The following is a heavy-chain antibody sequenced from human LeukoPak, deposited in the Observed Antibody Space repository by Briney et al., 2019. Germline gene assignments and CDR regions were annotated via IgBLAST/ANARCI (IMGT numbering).Heavy chain of an antibody. D-gene: IGHD3-22*01. CDR3: VRGRYSGYYFYDAFDI. CDR2: IYPGDSDT. V-gene: IGHV5-51*01. J-gene: IGHJ3*02. Sequence: GESLKISCKGSGYSFTSYWIGWVRQMPGKGLEWMGIIYPGDSDTRYSPSFQGQVTISADKSISTAYLQWSSLKASDTAMYYCVRGRYSGYYFYDAFDIWGQGTMVTVSS. CDR1: GYSFTSYW.